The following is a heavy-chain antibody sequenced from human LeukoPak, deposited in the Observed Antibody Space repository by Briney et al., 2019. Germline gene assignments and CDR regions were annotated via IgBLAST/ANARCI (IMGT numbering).Heavy chain of an antibody. CDR3: ASRPGIAAAGTGPYYYYGMDV. Sequence: SETLSLTCAVSGGSISSSNWWSWVRQPPGKGLEWIGEIYHSGSTNYNPSLKSRVTISVDKSKNQFSLKLSSVTAADTAVYYCASRPGIAAAGTGPYYYYGMDVWAKGPRSPSP. V-gene: IGHV4-4*02. J-gene: IGHJ6*02. CDR1: GGSISSSNW. D-gene: IGHD6-13*01. CDR2: IYHSGST.